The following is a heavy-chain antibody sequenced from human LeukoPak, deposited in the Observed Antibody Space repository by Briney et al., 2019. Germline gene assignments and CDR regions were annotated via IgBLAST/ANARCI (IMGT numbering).Heavy chain of an antibody. Sequence: GGSLRLSCAASGFTFSSYAMSWVRQAPGKGLEWVSAISGSGGSTYYADSVKGRFTISRDNSKNTLYLQMNSLRAEDTAVYFCAKVLDCSSTSCPTRDWGQGALVTVSS. CDR1: GFTFSSYA. CDR2: ISGSGGST. J-gene: IGHJ4*02. CDR3: AKVLDCSSTSCPTRD. D-gene: IGHD2-2*01. V-gene: IGHV3-23*01.